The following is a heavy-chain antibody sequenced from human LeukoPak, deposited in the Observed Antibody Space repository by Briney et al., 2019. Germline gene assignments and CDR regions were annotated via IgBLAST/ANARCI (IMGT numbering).Heavy chain of an antibody. CDR1: GGTFSSYA. V-gene: IGHV1-69*01. Sequence: SVKVSCKASGGTFSSYAISWVRQAPGQGLEWMGGIIPIFGTANYAQKFQGRVTITADESTSTAYMELSSLRSEDTAVYYCARGIVVVVAATGAYYYYDMDVWGQGTTVTVSS. CDR2: IIPIFGTA. J-gene: IGHJ6*02. CDR3: ARGIVVVVAATGAYYYYDMDV. D-gene: IGHD2-15*01.